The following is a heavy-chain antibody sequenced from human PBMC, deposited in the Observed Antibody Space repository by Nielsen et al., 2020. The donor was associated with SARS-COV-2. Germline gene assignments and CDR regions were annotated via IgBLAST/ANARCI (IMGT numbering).Heavy chain of an antibody. CDR1: GFTFDDYA. CDR2: ISWNSGSI. D-gene: IGHD3-22*01. J-gene: IGHJ6*02. Sequence: SLKISCAASGFTFDDYAMHWVRQAPGKGLEWVSGISWNSGSIGYADSVKGRFTISRDNAKNSLYLQMNSLRAEDTALYYCASDNYDSSGYSYGMDVWGQGTTVTVSS. CDR3: ASDNYDSSGYSYGMDV. V-gene: IGHV3-9*01.